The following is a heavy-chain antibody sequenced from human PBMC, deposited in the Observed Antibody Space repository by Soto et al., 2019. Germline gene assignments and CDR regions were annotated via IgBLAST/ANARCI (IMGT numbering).Heavy chain of an antibody. CDR1: GDTFTTYF. Sequence: QVQLVQSGAEVTKPGASVKVSCKASGDTFTTYFVHWVRQAPGQGLDWMGVINPRDGAISYAQRFQGRVTMTRDTSASTVYMELSSLRSEDTAMYYCTRRGYCSGGSCPLGFDYWGQGTLVTASS. CDR3: TRRGYCSGGSCPLGFDY. J-gene: IGHJ4*02. CDR2: INPRDGAI. D-gene: IGHD2-15*01. V-gene: IGHV1-46*03.